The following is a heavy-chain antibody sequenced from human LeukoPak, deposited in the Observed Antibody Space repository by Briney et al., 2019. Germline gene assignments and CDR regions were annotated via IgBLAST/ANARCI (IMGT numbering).Heavy chain of an antibody. CDR1: GGSISSYY. D-gene: IGHD2-2*01. CDR2: IYTSGST. V-gene: IGHV4-4*07. Sequence: SETLSLTCTVSGGSISSYYWSWIWQPAGKGLEWIGRIYTSGSTNYNPSLKSRVTMSVDTSKNQFSLKLSSVTAADTAVYYCARSPRSSTTPYYYYYMDVWGKGTTVTVSS. J-gene: IGHJ6*03. CDR3: ARSPRSSTTPYYYYYMDV.